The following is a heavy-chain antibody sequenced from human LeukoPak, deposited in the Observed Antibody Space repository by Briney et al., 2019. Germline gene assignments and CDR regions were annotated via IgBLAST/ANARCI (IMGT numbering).Heavy chain of an antibody. CDR1: GFTFSSYG. CDR3: AKIVVVITDDAFDI. V-gene: IGHV3-30*02. CDR2: IRYDGSNK. Sequence: PWGSLILSCAASGFTFSSYGMHWVRQAPGKGLEGVAFIRYDGSNKYYADSVKGRFTISRDNSKNTLYLQMNSLRAEDTAVYYCAKIVVVITDDAFDIWGQGTMVTVSS. D-gene: IGHD3-22*01. J-gene: IGHJ3*02.